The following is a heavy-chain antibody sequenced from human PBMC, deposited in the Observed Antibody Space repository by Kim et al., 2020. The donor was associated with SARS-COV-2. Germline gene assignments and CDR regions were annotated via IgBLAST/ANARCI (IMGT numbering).Heavy chain of an antibody. CDR2: IYYSGST. Sequence: SETLSLTCTVSGGSISSYYWSWIRQPPGKGLEWIGYIYYSGSTNYNPSLKSRLTISVDTSKNQFSLKLSSVTAADTAVYYCASLYSYEGDYWGQGTLVTVSS. D-gene: IGHD5-18*01. V-gene: IGHV4-59*01. CDR3: ASLYSYEGDY. J-gene: IGHJ4*02. CDR1: GGSISSYY.